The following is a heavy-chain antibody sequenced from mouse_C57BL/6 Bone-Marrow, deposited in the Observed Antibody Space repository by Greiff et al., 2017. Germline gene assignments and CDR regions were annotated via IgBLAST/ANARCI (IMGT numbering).Heavy chain of an antibody. V-gene: IGHV5-17*01. CDR3: ARLGYYGSSFYWYFDV. D-gene: IGHD1-1*01. CDR2: ISSGSSTI. J-gene: IGHJ1*03. CDR1: GFTFSDYG. Sequence: EVMLVESGGGLVKPGGSLKLSCAASGFTFSDYGMHWVRQAPEKGLEWVAYISSGSSTIYYADTVKGRFTISRDNAKNTLFLQMTSLRSEDPAMYYCARLGYYGSSFYWYFDVWGTGTTVTVSS.